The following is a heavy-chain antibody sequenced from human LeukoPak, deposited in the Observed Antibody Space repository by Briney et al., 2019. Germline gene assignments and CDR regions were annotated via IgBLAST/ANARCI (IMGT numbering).Heavy chain of an antibody. V-gene: IGHV4-59*01. Sequence: SETLSLACTVSGGSISGYYWSWIRQPPGKGLEWIGYMYYSGSTTYNPSLKSRVTISVDTSKNQFSLKLTSVTAADTAVYYCARFHCSTTSCYRWFDPWGQGALVTVSS. CDR2: MYYSGST. D-gene: IGHD2-2*01. CDR1: GGSISGYY. CDR3: ARFHCSTTSCYRWFDP. J-gene: IGHJ5*02.